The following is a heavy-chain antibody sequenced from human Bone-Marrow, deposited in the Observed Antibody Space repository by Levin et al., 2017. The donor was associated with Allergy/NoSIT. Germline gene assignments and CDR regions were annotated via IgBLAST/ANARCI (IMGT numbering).Heavy chain of an antibody. CDR2: VSAYNGDR. CDR1: GYTFTSFG. D-gene: IGHD6-13*01. CDR3: ARALGHSNSWFIDF. J-gene: IGHJ4*02. Sequence: ASVKVSCKTSGYTFTSFGIIWLRQAPGQGLEWVGWVSAYNGDRNYAQKLQGRVTMTTDTSTNIGYMELTSLRSDDTAVYYCARALGHSNSWFIDFWGQGTLVTVSS. V-gene: IGHV1-18*01.